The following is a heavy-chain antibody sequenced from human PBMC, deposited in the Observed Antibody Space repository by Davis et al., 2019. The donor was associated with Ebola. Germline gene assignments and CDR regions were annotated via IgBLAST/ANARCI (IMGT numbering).Heavy chain of an antibody. CDR2: IYSGGST. V-gene: IGHV3-53*01. J-gene: IGHJ4*02. Sequence: GESLKISCAASGFTVSSNYMSWVRQAPGKGLEWVSVIYSGGSTYYADSVKGRFTISRDNSKNTLYLQMNSLRAEDTAVYYCAKIGSRDGYRTLDYWGQGTLVTVSS. D-gene: IGHD5-24*01. CDR1: GFTVSSNY. CDR3: AKIGSRDGYRTLDY.